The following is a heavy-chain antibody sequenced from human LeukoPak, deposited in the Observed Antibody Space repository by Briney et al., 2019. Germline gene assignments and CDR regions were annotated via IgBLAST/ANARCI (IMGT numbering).Heavy chain of an antibody. Sequence: GESLKISCKGSGYSFTSYWIGWVRQAPGKGLEWVAFIRYDGSNRFYADSVRGRFTISRDNSKNTVYLQMNSLRAEDTAVYYCAKDRSMTTVTPFDNWGQGTLVAVSS. V-gene: IGHV3-30*02. CDR1: GYSFTSYW. CDR2: IRYDGSNR. CDR3: AKDRSMTTVTPFDN. J-gene: IGHJ4*02. D-gene: IGHD4-17*01.